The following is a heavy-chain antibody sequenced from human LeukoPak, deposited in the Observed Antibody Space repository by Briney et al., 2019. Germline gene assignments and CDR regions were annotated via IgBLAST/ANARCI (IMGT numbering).Heavy chain of an antibody. Sequence: TSETLSLTCAVYGGSFSAYYWSWIRQPPGKGLERIGEINHSGSTNSNPSLKSRVTISVDTSKNQFSLKLTSVTAADTAVYYCARGGRITGATPIFDYWGQGALVTVSS. CDR2: INHSGST. J-gene: IGHJ4*02. CDR1: GGSFSAYY. D-gene: IGHD1-7*01. V-gene: IGHV4-34*01. CDR3: ARGGRITGATPIFDY.